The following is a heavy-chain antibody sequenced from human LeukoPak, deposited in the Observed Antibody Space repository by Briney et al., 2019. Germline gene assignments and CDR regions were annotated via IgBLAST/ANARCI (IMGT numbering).Heavy chain of an antibody. V-gene: IGHV3-21*06. J-gene: IGHJ4*02. CDR2: ITTSGTYI. D-gene: IGHD6-13*01. CDR1: GFTFTRFN. CDR3: TRNTVAAAGDD. Sequence: GGSLRLSCAASGFTFTRFNMNWVRQAPGKGLELVSSITTSGTYIYYADSVKGRFTISRDNAKNSLYLQMNSLRDEDTALYYCTRNTVAAAGDDWGQGTLVTVSS.